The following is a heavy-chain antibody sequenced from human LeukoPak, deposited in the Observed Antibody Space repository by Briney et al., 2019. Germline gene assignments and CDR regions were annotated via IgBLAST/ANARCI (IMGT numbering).Heavy chain of an antibody. CDR3: ARGFALDF. CDR2: TYYRSKWYY. J-gene: IGHJ3*01. V-gene: IGHV6-1*01. Sequence: SQTLSLTCDISGGTVSSNSAAWNWIRQSPSRGLEWLGRTYYRSKWYYDYAVSVKSRITISPDTSKNQFSLRLDSVTADDTAVYYCARGFALDFWGQGTMVTVSS. CDR1: GGTVSSNSAA.